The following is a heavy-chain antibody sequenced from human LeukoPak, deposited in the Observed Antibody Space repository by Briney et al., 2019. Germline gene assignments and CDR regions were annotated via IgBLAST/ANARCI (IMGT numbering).Heavy chain of an antibody. CDR3: ARYAKLGYCSSTSCYAEPYYFDY. Sequence: GESLKIYCKGSGYSFTSYWIGWVRQMPGKGLEWMGTIYPGDSDTRYSPSFQGQVTISADKSISTAYLQWSSLKASDTAMYYCARYAKLGYCSSTSCYAEPYYFDYWGQGTLVTVSS. CDR2: IYPGDSDT. CDR1: GYSFTSYW. D-gene: IGHD2-2*01. J-gene: IGHJ4*02. V-gene: IGHV5-51*01.